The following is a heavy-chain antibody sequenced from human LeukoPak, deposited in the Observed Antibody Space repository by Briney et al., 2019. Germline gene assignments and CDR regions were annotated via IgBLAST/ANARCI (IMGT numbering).Heavy chain of an antibody. V-gene: IGHV1-2*02. Sequence: ASVKVSCKASGYTFTGYYMHWVRQAPGQGLEWMGWINPNSGDTNYAQKFQGRVTMTRDTSISTAYMELSRLRSDDTAVYYCARDRGWLLNWFDPWGQGTVVTVSS. CDR2: INPNSGDT. J-gene: IGHJ5*02. D-gene: IGHD5-24*01. CDR3: ARDRGWLLNWFDP. CDR1: GYTFTGYY.